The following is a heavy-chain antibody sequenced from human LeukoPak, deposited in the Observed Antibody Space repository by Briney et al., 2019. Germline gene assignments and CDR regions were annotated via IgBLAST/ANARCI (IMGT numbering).Heavy chain of an antibody. CDR3: ASVGVPAALDYYYMDV. Sequence: SETLSLTCTVSGGSISSYYWSWIRQPPGKGLEWIGYIYYSGSTNYNPSLKSRVTISVDTSKNQFSLKLSSVTAADTAVYYCASVGVPAALDYYYMDVWGKVTTVTVSS. CDR1: GGSISSYY. V-gene: IGHV4-59*01. D-gene: IGHD2-2*01. J-gene: IGHJ6*03. CDR2: IYYSGST.